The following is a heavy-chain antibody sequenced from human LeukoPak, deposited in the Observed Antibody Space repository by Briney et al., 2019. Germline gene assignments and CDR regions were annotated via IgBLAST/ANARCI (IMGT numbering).Heavy chain of an antibody. D-gene: IGHD4-17*01. CDR2: IYHSGNT. CDR1: GYSISSGYY. Sequence: PSETLSLTCTISGYSISSGYYWGWIRQPPGKGLEWIGSIYHSGNTYYNPSLKSRVTMSVDTSKNQFSLKLSSVTAADTAVYYCATKHDYGDLDAFDIWGQGTMVTVSS. CDR3: ATKHDYGDLDAFDI. J-gene: IGHJ3*02. V-gene: IGHV4-38-2*02.